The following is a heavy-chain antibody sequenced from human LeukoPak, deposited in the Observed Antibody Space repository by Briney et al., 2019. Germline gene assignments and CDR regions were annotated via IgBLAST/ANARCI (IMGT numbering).Heavy chain of an antibody. CDR2: ISYDGSNK. D-gene: IGHD3-10*01. V-gene: IGHV3-30-3*01. CDR3: ARDRGGFGELYYFDY. Sequence: PGRSLRLSCAASGFTFSSYAMHWVRQAPGKGLEWVAVISYDGSNKYYADSVKGRFTISRDNSKNTLYLQMNSLRAEDTAVCYCARDRGGFGELYYFDYWGQGTLVTVSS. J-gene: IGHJ4*02. CDR1: GFTFSSYA.